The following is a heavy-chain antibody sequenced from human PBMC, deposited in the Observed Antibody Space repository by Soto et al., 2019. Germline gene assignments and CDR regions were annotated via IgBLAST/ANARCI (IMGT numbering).Heavy chain of an antibody. D-gene: IGHD6-19*01. CDR1: GGGGFSNSAA. CDR2: TYYRSKWYN. J-gene: IGHJ6*02. V-gene: IGHV6-1*01. CDR3: ARGRGSGWNYYGMDV. Sequence: PSPSRSHTGSASGGGGFSNSAAANSIKQSPSRGLEWLGRTYYRSKWYNDYAGSVKSRISINPDTSKNQVSLQLNSVTPEDTAVYFCARGRGSGWNYYGMDVWGQGTTVTVSS.